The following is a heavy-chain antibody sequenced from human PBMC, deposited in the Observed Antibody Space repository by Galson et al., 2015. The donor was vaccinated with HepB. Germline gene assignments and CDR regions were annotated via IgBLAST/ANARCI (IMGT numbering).Heavy chain of an antibody. CDR1: GFTFSSYG. J-gene: IGHJ4*02. V-gene: IGHV3-33*01. Sequence: SLRLSCAASGFTFSSYGMHWVRQAPGKGLEWVAVIWYDGSNKYYADSVKGRFTISRDNSKNTLYLQMNSLRAEDTAVYYCARVPTHGSSWTIFDYWGQGTLVTVSS. CDR2: IWYDGSNK. D-gene: IGHD6-13*01. CDR3: ARVPTHGSSWTIFDY.